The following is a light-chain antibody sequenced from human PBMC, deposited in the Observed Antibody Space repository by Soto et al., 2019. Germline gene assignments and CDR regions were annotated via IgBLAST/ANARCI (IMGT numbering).Light chain of an antibody. CDR2: DAS. CDR1: QSISSY. J-gene: IGKJ1*01. Sequence: DIQMTHSPSTLSASVGDRVNITCRASQSISSYLNWYQQKPGKAPKLLIYDASSLESGVPSTFSGSGSGTEFTLTISSLQPDDFATYYCQQYNSYSPWTFGQGTKVDIK. V-gene: IGKV1-5*01. CDR3: QQYNSYSPWT.